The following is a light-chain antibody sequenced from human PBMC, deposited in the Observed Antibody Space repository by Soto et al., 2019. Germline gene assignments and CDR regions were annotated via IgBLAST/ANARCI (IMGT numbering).Light chain of an antibody. V-gene: IGLV1-40*01. CDR1: SSNIGAGYD. Sequence: QSALTQPPSVSGAPGQRVTISCTGSSSNIGAGYDVHWYQQLPGTAPKLLIYGNSNRPSGVPDRFSGSKSGTSASLAITGLQAEDEADYYCQYYDSSLSVHVFGTGNKVT. CDR2: GNS. CDR3: QYYDSSLSVHV. J-gene: IGLJ1*01.